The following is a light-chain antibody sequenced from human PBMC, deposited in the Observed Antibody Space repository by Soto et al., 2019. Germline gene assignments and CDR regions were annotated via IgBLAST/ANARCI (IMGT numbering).Light chain of an antibody. Sequence: EIVLTQSPGTLSLSPGERATLSCRASQRVSTNYLAWYQQKPGQAPRLLIYGASSRATGIPDRFSGSGSGTDFTLTISRLEPEDFAVYYCQQYCYSPPYTFGQGTKLEIK. CDR2: GAS. V-gene: IGKV3-20*01. CDR1: QRVSTNY. CDR3: QQYCYSPPYT. J-gene: IGKJ2*01.